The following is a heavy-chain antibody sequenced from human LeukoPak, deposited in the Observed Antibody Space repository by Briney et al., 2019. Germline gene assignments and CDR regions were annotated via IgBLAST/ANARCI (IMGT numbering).Heavy chain of an antibody. J-gene: IGHJ3*02. Sequence: ASVKVSCKASGYTFTSYGISWVRQAPGQGLEWMGWISAYSGNTNYAQKLQGRVTMTTDTSTSTAYMELRSLRSDDTAVYYCARVDTAMDAFDIWGQGTMVTVSS. CDR3: ARVDTAMDAFDI. D-gene: IGHD5-18*01. CDR2: ISAYSGNT. V-gene: IGHV1-18*01. CDR1: GYTFTSYG.